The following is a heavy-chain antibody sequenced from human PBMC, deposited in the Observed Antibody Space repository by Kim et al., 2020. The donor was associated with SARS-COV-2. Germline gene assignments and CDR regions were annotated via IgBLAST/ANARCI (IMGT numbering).Heavy chain of an antibody. CDR1: GDSVSSGAYY. Sequence: SETLSLTCTVSGDSVSSGAYYWSWIRQPPGKGLEWIGCLYCSGTNYNPSLKSRVTISIDTSKNQFSLKLSSVTAADTALYYCASLGVTGTAPDYWGQGTL. V-gene: IGHV4-61*08. D-gene: IGHD1-7*01. CDR3: ASLGVTGTAPDY. CDR2: LYCSGT. J-gene: IGHJ4*02.